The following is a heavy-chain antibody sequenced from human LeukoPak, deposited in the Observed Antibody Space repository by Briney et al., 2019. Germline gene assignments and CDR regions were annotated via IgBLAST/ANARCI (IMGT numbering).Heavy chain of an antibody. J-gene: IGHJ4*02. CDR2: IKAKVESVAI. V-gene: IGHV3-73*01. Sequence: GGSLRLSCAASGFSISGFDIHWVRQAPGKGLEWVARIKAKVESVAIECGASVNGRFMLCRDDLKNAASLQMNSLKTEDTAVYYCARRDCSSFKCYSFDYWGQGILVTVSS. CDR3: ARRDCSSFKCYSFDY. D-gene: IGHD2-2*01. CDR1: GFSISGFD.